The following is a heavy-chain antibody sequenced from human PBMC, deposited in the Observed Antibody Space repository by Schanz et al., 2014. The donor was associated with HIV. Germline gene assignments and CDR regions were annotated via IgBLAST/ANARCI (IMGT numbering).Heavy chain of an antibody. Sequence: QVQLVESGGGVVQPGRSLKVSCVVSGFIFSDYGMQWVRQAPGKGLEWISAVRHDGGATYYADSVKGRFTISRDNSKKTVFLQMNNLRAEDTAVYYCARDRLHPGNGMDVWGQGTTVTVSS. CDR2: VRHDGGAT. CDR1: GFIFSDYG. CDR3: ARDRLHPGNGMDV. J-gene: IGHJ6*02. D-gene: IGHD4-4*01. V-gene: IGHV3-33*08.